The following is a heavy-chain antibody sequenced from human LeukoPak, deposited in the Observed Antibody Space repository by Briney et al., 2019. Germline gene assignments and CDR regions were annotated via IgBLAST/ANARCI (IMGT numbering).Heavy chain of an antibody. CDR1: GFTFSSYA. Sequence: GGSLRLSCAASGFTFSSYAMSWVRRAPGKGLELVGRIKSKTDGGTTDYAAPVKGRFTISRDDSKNTLYLQMNSLKTEDTAMYYCTTDSEYYDSSGYYPSFDYWGQGTLVTVSS. J-gene: IGHJ4*02. D-gene: IGHD3-22*01. CDR3: TTDSEYYDSSGYYPSFDY. V-gene: IGHV3-15*01. CDR2: IKSKTDGGTT.